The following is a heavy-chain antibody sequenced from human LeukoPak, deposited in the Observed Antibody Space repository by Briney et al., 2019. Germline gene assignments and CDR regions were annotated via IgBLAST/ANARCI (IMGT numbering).Heavy chain of an antibody. CDR2: IIPIFGTA. CDR1: GGTFSSYA. CDR3: ARGLRGRTGTTRVNDAFDI. V-gene: IGHV1-69*13. Sequence: SVKVSCTASGGTFSSYAISWVRQAPGQGLEWMGGIIPIFGTANYPQKFQGRVTITADESTSTAYMELSSLRSEDTAVYYCARGLRGRTGTTRVNDAFDIWGQGTMVTVSS. J-gene: IGHJ3*02. D-gene: IGHD1-7*01.